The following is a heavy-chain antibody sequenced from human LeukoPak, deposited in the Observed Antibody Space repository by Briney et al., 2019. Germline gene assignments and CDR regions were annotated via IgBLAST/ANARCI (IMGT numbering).Heavy chain of an antibody. V-gene: IGHV3-43D*03. Sequence: GGSLRLSCAASGFTFDDYAMHWVRQAPGKGLEWVSLISWDGGSTYYADSVKGRFTISRDNSKNSLYLQMNSLRAEDTALYYCAKDTSLGIGTIMDVWGKGTTVTVSS. J-gene: IGHJ6*03. CDR3: AKDTSLGIGTIMDV. D-gene: IGHD1-1*01. CDR1: GFTFDDYA. CDR2: ISWDGGST.